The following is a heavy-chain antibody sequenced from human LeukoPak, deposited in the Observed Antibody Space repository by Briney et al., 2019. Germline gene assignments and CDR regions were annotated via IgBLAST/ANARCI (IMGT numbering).Heavy chain of an antibody. V-gene: IGHV3-48*03. J-gene: IGHJ4*02. Sequence: PGGSLRLSCAASGFTFSSYEMNWVRQAPGKGLEWVSYISSSGSTIYYADSVKGRFTISRDNAKNSLYLQMNSLRAEDTAVYYCAREAASGYYHEVDYWGQGTLVTV. D-gene: IGHD3-3*01. CDR3: AREAASGYYHEVDY. CDR1: GFTFSSYE. CDR2: ISSSGSTI.